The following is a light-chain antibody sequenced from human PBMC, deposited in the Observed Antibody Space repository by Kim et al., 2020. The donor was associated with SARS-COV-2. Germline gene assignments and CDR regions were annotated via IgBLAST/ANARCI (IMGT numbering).Light chain of an antibody. V-gene: IGLV2-14*03. J-gene: IGLJ3*02. Sequence: QSALTQPASVSGSPGQSITISCTGTSSDIGAYNYVSWYQQHPGKAPKLMIYDVTQRPSGVSYRFSASKSGDTASLTISGLQAEDEADYYCASYTTTITWVFGGGTKVTVL. CDR3: ASYTTTITWV. CDR1: SSDIGAYNY. CDR2: DVT.